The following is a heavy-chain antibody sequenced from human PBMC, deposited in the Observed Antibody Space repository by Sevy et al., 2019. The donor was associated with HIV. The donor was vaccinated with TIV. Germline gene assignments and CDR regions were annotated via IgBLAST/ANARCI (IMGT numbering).Heavy chain of an antibody. CDR1: GGSISSYF. V-gene: IGHV4-59*01. Sequence: SETLSLTCSVSGGSISSYFWSWIRQPPGKGLEWIGYIYYTGTTNYNPSLRSRVTISLDTSKKHFSLNLTSVTAADTAVYYCARDLAVHPRVFDLWGQGTLVTVSS. CDR3: ARDLAVHPRVFDL. D-gene: IGHD6-6*01. J-gene: IGHJ4*02. CDR2: IYYTGTT.